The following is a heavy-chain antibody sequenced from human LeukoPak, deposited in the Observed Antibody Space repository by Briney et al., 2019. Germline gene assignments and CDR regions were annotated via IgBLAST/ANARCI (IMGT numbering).Heavy chain of an antibody. D-gene: IGHD3-10*01. V-gene: IGHV1-8*03. CDR2: MNPNSGNT. Sequence: ASVKVSCKASGYTFTSYDINWVRQATGQGLEWMGWMNPNSGNTGYAQKFQGRVTITRNTSISTAYMELSSLRSEDTAVYYCARAPYFITMVRGVIGGFDYWGQGTLVTVSS. CDR3: ARAPYFITMVRGVIGGFDY. CDR1: GYTFTSYD. J-gene: IGHJ4*02.